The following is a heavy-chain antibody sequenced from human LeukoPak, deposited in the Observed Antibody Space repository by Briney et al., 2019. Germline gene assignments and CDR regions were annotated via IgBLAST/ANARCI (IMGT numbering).Heavy chain of an antibody. D-gene: IGHD2-2*02. CDR1: GGSISSYY. Sequence: SETLSLTCTVSGGSISSYYWSWIRQPPGKGLEWIGYIYYSGSTNYNPSLKSRVTMSVDTSKNQFSLKLSSVTAADTAVYYCARDPLGYCSSTSCYKDYYYYMDVWGKGTTVTVSS. CDR3: ARDPLGYCSSTSCYKDYYYYMDV. J-gene: IGHJ6*03. V-gene: IGHV4-59*12. CDR2: IYYSGST.